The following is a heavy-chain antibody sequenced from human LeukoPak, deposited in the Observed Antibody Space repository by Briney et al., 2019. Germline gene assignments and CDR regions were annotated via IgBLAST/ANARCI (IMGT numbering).Heavy chain of an antibody. CDR3: ARDTTVTTGDAFDI. CDR1: GGSISSGSYY. D-gene: IGHD4-17*01. CDR2: IYYSGST. J-gene: IGHJ3*02. Sequence: SQTLSLTCTVSGGSISSGSYYWSWIRQPPGKGLEWIGHIYYSGSTYYNPSLKSRVTISVDTSRNQFSLKLSSVTAADTAVYYCARDTTVTTGDAFDIWGQGTMVTVSS. V-gene: IGHV4-30-4*08.